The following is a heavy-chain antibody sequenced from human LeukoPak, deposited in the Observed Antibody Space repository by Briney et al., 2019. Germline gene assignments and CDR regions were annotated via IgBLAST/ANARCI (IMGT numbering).Heavy chain of an antibody. Sequence: SETLSLTCTVSGGSISSHDWSWIRQPPGKGLERIGYIYYSGSTNYNPALKSRVTISVDTSKNQFSLKLSSVTAADTAVYYCASTRTRRGYSGYEQGYYYYYYYMDVWGKGTTVTVSS. V-gene: IGHV4-59*11. J-gene: IGHJ6*03. CDR3: ASTRTRRGYSGYEQGYYYYYYYMDV. CDR1: GGSISSHD. D-gene: IGHD5-12*01. CDR2: IYYSGST.